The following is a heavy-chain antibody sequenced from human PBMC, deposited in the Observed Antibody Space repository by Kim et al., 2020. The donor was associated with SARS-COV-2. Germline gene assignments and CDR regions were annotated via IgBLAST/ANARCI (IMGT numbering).Heavy chain of an antibody. CDR3: VRDSASRSYDY. V-gene: IGHV3-74*01. Sequence: GGSLRLSCAASGFTFSNYWIHWVRQAPGKGLVWVSHIYTDGSSTIYADSVKGRFTISRDNLKNTLYLQMNSLSAEDTAIYYCVRDSASRSYDYWGRGTLVTVSS. D-gene: IGHD3-10*01. CDR2: IYTDGSST. CDR1: GFTFSNYW. J-gene: IGHJ4*02.